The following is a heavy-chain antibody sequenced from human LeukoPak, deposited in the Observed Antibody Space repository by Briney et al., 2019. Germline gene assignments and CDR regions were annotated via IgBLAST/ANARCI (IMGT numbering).Heavy chain of an antibody. V-gene: IGHV4-34*01. J-gene: IGHJ6*02. CDR2: IYYSGST. CDR3: ARPFSGYCSGGSCHYYYGMDV. Sequence: SETLSLTCAVYGGSFSGYYWNWIRQPPGKGLEWIGSIYYSGSTYYNPSLKSRVTISVDTSKNQFSLKLSSVTAADTAVYYCARPFSGYCSGGSCHYYYGMDVWGQGTTVTVSS. CDR1: GGSFSGYY. D-gene: IGHD2-15*01.